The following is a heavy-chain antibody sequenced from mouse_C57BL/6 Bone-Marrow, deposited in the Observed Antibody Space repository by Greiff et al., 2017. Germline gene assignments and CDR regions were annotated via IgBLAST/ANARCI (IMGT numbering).Heavy chain of an antibody. J-gene: IGHJ1*03. V-gene: IGHV3-4*01. CDR1: GYSITNGNHW. CDR2: IRSSGST. Sequence: VQLQQSGPALVKPSQTVSLTCTVTGYSITNGNHWWNWIRQVSGSKLVWIGYIRSSGSTDSNPSLKSRISITRDTSKNQLFLQLNSVTTEDIATYYCAREGYYGSYWYFDVWGTGTTVTVSS. D-gene: IGHD1-1*01. CDR3: AREGYYGSYWYFDV.